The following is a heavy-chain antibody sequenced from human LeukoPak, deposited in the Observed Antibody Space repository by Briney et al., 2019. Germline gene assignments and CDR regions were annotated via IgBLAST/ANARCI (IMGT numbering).Heavy chain of an antibody. CDR1: GFTLSSYS. V-gene: IGHV3-21*01. D-gene: IGHD6-19*01. CDR2: ISSSSSYI. J-gene: IGHJ6*03. CDR3: ASLIVVTGPYSMDV. Sequence: PGGSLRLSCAASGFTLSSYSMNWVRQAPGKGLEWVSSISSSSSYIYYVDSVKGRFTISRDNAKKSLYLQMNSLRAEDTAVYYCASLIVVTGPYSMDVWGKGTTVTVSS.